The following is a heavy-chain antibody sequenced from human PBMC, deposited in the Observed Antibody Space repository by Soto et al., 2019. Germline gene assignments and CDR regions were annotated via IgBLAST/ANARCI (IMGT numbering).Heavy chain of an antibody. J-gene: IGHJ3*02. V-gene: IGHV3-30*18. CDR3: AKDLYSGYDYVAFDI. D-gene: IGHD5-12*01. Sequence: QVQLVESGGGVVKPGRSLRLSCAASGFTFSSYGMHWVRQAPGKGLEWVAVISYDGSNKYYADSVKGRFTIPRDNSKNTLYLQMNSLRAEDTAVYYCAKDLYSGYDYVAFDIWGQGTMVTVSS. CDR2: ISYDGSNK. CDR1: GFTFSSYG.